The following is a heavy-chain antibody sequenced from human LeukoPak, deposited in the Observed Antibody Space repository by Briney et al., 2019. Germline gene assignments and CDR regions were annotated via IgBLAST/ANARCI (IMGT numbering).Heavy chain of an antibody. D-gene: IGHD4-17*01. J-gene: IGHJ4*02. CDR1: GFTFDDYA. V-gene: IGHV3-9*01. Sequence: AGRSLRLSCAASGFTFDDYAMHWVRQAPGKGLEWVSGISWNSGSIGYADSVKGRFTISRDNAKNSLYLQMNSLRAEDTALYYCAKGDYDYGDQGGMGYFDYWGQGTLVTVSS. CDR2: ISWNSGSI. CDR3: AKGDYDYGDQGGMGYFDY.